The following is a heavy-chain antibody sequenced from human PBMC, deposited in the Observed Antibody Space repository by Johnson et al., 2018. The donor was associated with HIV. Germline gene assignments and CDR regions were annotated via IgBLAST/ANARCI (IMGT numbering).Heavy chain of an antibody. CDR1: GFTFSSYA. CDR3: AKDLGGSKTDEWGTDYYEFWNSYPIQDPRVVVGAFDI. V-gene: IGHV3-30*04. D-gene: IGHD3-3*01. J-gene: IGHJ3*02. Sequence: QVQLVESGGGVVRPGGSLRLSCAASGFTFSSYAMHWVRQAPGTGLEWVALISYDGSNKFYADSVKGRFTISRDNSKNTLYLQVNSLPSEDTAVYYCAKDLGGSKTDEWGTDYYEFWNSYPIQDPRVVVGAFDIWGHGTMVTVSS. CDR2: ISYDGSNK.